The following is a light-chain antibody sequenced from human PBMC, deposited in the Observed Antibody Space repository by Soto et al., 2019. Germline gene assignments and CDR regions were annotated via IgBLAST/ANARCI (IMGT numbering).Light chain of an antibody. Sequence: DIQMTQSPSSLSASAGDRVTITCRSSQSVSSNLNWYQQKPGKAPKLLIYAASSLQSGVPSRFSGSGSGTDFTLTISSLQHEDFATYYCQQIYSTPLTFGPGTKVDIK. J-gene: IGKJ3*01. CDR1: QSVSSN. CDR3: QQIYSTPLT. CDR2: AAS. V-gene: IGKV1-39*01.